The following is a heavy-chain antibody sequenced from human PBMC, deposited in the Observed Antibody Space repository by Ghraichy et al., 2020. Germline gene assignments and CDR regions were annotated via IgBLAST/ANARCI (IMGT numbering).Heavy chain of an antibody. CDR2: ISSSSSYI. CDR1: GFTFSSYS. V-gene: IGHV3-21*01. Sequence: AGSLRLSCAASGFTFSSYSMNWVRQAPGKGLEWVSSISSSSSYIYYADSVKGRFTISRDNAKNSLYLQMNSLRAEDMAVYYCASQSSLFPLGYYGMDVWGQGTTVTVSS. J-gene: IGHJ6*02. D-gene: IGHD6-13*01. CDR3: ASQSSLFPLGYYGMDV.